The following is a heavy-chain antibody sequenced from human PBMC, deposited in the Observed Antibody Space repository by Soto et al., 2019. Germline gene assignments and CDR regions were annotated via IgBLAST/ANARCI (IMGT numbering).Heavy chain of an antibody. J-gene: IGHJ4*02. V-gene: IGHV4-34*09. Sequence: ILSLTCAVYGWSFIGYYWSWIRQPPGKGLEWIGEINHSGSTNYNPSLKSRVTISVDTSKNQFSLKLSSVTAADTAVYYCARGRRAYCGGDCYAPDPLFDYWGQGTLVTVSS. CDR3: ARGRRAYCGGDCYAPDPLFDY. CDR2: INHSGST. D-gene: IGHD2-21*02. CDR1: GWSFIGYY.